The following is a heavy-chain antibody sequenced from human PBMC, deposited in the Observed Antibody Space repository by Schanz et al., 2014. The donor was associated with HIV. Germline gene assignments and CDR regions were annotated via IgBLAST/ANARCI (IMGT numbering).Heavy chain of an antibody. D-gene: IGHD6-19*01. CDR2: ITWNSRSI. Sequence: EVQLVESGGGLVKPGGSLRLSCAASGFTFDDNAMHWVRQAPGKGLEWVSGITWNSRSIGYADSVKGRFTISRDNAKNSLYLQMNSLRAEDTAVYYCAREGESSGRAGLFDPWGQGAMVTVSS. J-gene: IGHJ3*01. V-gene: IGHV3-9*01. CDR3: AREGESSGRAGLFDP. CDR1: GFTFDDNA.